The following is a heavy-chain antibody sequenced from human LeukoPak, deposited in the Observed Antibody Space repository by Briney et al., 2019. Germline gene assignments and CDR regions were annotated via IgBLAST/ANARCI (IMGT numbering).Heavy chain of an antibody. Sequence: GASVKVSCKASGYTLTGYYMHWVRQAPGQGLEWMGWINPNSGGTNYAQKFQGRVTMTRDTSISTAYMELSRLRSDDMAVYYCAREGGPYGAFDIWGQGTMVTVSS. V-gene: IGHV1-2*02. D-gene: IGHD3-16*01. J-gene: IGHJ3*02. CDR3: AREGGPYGAFDI. CDR2: INPNSGGT. CDR1: GYTLTGYY.